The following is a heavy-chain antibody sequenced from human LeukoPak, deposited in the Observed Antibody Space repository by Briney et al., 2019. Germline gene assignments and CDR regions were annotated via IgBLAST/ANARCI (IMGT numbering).Heavy chain of an antibody. V-gene: IGHV3-23*01. CDR3: AKGFSTYVYNWFDP. CDR2: ISGGSGST. CDR1: GFTFLTYA. Sequence: PGGSLRLSCAASGFTFLTYAMNWVRQAPGEGLEWGAGISGGSGSTYYADSVKGRFTVSRHNSKSTLYLQMNSLRAADTAVYYCAKGFSTYVYNWFDPWGQGTLVTVSS. J-gene: IGHJ5*02. D-gene: IGHD3-16*01.